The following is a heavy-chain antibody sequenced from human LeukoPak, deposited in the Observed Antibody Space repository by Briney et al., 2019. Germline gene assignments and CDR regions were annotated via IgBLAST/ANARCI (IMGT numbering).Heavy chain of an antibody. D-gene: IGHD4-17*01. V-gene: IGHV4-39*01. J-gene: IGHJ4*02. CDR1: GGSISINTYY. Sequence: SETLSLTCTVSGGSISINTYYWGWIRQPPGKGLEWIGSIYYSGSTYYHPSLKGRVTISVDTSKNQFSLKLSSVTAADTAVYRCARHGHHGDYDYWGQGTLVTVSS. CDR3: ARHGHHGDYDY. CDR2: IYYSGST.